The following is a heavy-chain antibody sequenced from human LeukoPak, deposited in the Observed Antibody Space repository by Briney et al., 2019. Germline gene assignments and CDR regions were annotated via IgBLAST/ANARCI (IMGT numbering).Heavy chain of an antibody. CDR2: FDPEDGET. D-gene: IGHD1-26*01. J-gene: IGHJ5*02. V-gene: IGHV1-24*01. CDR3: ATAVSGTYVHWFDP. CDR1: GYTLTELS. Sequence: ASVKVSCKVSGYTLTELSMHWVRQAPGKGLEWMGSFDPEDGETIYVQKFQGRVTMTEDTSTDTAYMELTSLRSEDTAVYYCATAVSGTYVHWFDPWGQGTLVTVSS.